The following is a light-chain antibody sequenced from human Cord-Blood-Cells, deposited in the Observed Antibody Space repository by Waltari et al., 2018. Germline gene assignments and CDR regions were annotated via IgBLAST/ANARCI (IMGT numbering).Light chain of an antibody. CDR2: DVS. J-gene: IGLJ2*01. Sequence: QSALTQPASVSGSPGQSITISCTGTSSDVGGYNYVSWYQQHPGKAPKLLIYDVSKRPSGVSTRFSGSKSRNTASLTISGLQAEDEADYYCSSYTSSSTPVVFGGGTKLTVL. CDR1: SSDVGGYNY. V-gene: IGLV2-14*01. CDR3: SSYTSSSTPVV.